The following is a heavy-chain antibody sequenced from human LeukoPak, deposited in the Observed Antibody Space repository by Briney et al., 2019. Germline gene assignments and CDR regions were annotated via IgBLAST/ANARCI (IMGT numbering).Heavy chain of an antibody. CDR1: GYSFTSYR. CDR3: ARPRIAAAGRGGFDP. J-gene: IGHJ5*02. CDR2: IYPGDSDT. D-gene: IGHD6-13*01. Sequence: GESLKISCKGSGYSFTSYRIGWVRQMPGKGLEWMGIIYPGDSDTRYSPSFQGQVTISADKSISTAYLQWSSLKASDTAMYYCARPRIAAAGRGGFDPWGQGTLVTVSS. V-gene: IGHV5-51*01.